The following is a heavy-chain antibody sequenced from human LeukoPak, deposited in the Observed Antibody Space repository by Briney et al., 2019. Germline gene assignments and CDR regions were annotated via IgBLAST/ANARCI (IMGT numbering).Heavy chain of an antibody. D-gene: IGHD6-13*01. Sequence: ASVKVSCKASGGTFSSYAISWVGQAPGQGLEWMGGIIPIFGAANYAQKFQGRVTITADESTSTAYMELSSLRSEDTAVYYCASLPDLSSSNGWYMDVWGKGTTVTVSS. CDR3: ASLPDLSSSNGWYMDV. J-gene: IGHJ6*03. V-gene: IGHV1-69*13. CDR2: IIPIFGAA. CDR1: GGTFSSYA.